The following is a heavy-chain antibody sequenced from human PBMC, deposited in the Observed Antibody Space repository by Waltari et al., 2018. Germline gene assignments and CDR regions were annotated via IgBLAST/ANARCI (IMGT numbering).Heavy chain of an antibody. J-gene: IGHJ3*01. CDR2: SDPRDSYT. Sequence: EVQLVQSGAEVKKPGESLTISCKASGYNFSTYWISWVRQTPGKGLEWLGRSDPRDSYTNYNPSLQGRVTTSVDKAVSTAYLQWSSLMTADTSIYYCARHVAGEPWRIRAFDFWGQGTMVTVSS. V-gene: IGHV5-10-1*03. CDR3: ARHVAGEPWRIRAFDF. CDR1: GYNFSTYW. D-gene: IGHD3-10*01.